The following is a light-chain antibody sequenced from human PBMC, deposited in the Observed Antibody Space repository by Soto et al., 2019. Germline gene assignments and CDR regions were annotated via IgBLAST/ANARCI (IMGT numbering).Light chain of an antibody. V-gene: IGLV2-14*01. J-gene: IGLJ2*01. CDR3: SSFTNSGTVV. Sequence: QPASVSGSPGQSITISCTGTSSDVGGHNYVSWYQQHPGKAPKNMIYEVNNGPSGVSDRFSGSKSGNTASLTISGLQAEDEAYYYCSSFTNSGTVVFGGGTKLTVL. CDR1: SSDVGGHNY. CDR2: EVN.